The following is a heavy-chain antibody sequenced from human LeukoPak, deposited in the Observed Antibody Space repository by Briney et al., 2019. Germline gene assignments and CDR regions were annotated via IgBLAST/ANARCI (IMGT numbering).Heavy chain of an antibody. J-gene: IGHJ4*02. D-gene: IGHD6-13*01. Sequence: GGSLRLSCTASGFTFSSYAMSWVRQAPGKGLEWVSVISDGGGNTHYADSVKGRFTISRDNSKNMLYLQMNSLRAEDTAVYYCAKAESSSWTYYFDYWGQGTLVTVSS. V-gene: IGHV3-23*01. CDR3: AKAESSSWTYYFDY. CDR2: ISDGGGNT. CDR1: GFTFSSYA.